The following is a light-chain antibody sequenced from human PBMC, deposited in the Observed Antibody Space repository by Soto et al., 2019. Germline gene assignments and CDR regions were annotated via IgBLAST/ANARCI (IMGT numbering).Light chain of an antibody. J-gene: IGKJ2*01. CDR1: QSISSY. CDR3: QQSYSTPYT. CDR2: AAS. Sequence: DIQMTQSPSSLSASVGDRVTITCRASQSISSYLNWYQQKPGKAPKLLIHAASSLQSGVPSSFSGSGSGKDFTLTISSLQPEDFATYYCQQSYSTPYTFGQGTKLEIK. V-gene: IGKV1-39*01.